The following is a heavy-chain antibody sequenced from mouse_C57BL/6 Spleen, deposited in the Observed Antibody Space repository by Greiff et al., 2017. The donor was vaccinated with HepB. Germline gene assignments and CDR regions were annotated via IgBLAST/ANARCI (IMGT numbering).Heavy chain of an antibody. Sequence: QVQLQQPGAELVRPGTSVKLSCKASGYTFTSYWMHWVKQRPGQGLEWIGVIDPSDSYTNYNQKFKGKATLTVDTSSSTAYMQLSSLTSEDSAVYYCARKTTVALFDYWGQGTTLTVSS. D-gene: IGHD1-1*01. CDR2: IDPSDSYT. J-gene: IGHJ2*01. V-gene: IGHV1-59*01. CDR3: ARKTTVALFDY. CDR1: GYTFTSYW.